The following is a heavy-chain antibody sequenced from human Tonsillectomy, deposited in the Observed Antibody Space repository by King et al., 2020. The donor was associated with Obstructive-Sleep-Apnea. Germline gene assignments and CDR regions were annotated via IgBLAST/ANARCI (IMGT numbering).Heavy chain of an antibody. V-gene: IGHV3-23*04. D-gene: IGHD3-10*01. CDR2: IRYTGGGS. Sequence: VQLVESGGNLVQPGGSLRLSCAASGFTFSIYAMAWVRRAPGGGLDWVSGIRYTGGGSYYANSVKGRFTISRDNSKNTLYLQMNSLRAEDTAVYYCAKMEVRGDYYYNGMDVWGQGTTVTVSS. CDR3: AKMEVRGDYYYNGMDV. J-gene: IGHJ6*02. CDR1: GFTFSIYA.